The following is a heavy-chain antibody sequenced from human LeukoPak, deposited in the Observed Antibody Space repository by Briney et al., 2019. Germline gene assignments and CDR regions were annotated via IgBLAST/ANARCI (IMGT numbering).Heavy chain of an antibody. J-gene: IGHJ4*02. D-gene: IGHD2-15*01. CDR1: GFTFSSYA. Sequence: PGGSLRLYCAASGFTFSSYAMSWVRQAPGKGLEWVSAISGSGGTTYYADSVKGRFTISRDNSKNTLYLQMNSLRAEDTAVYYCARSSGGSCYSGSGYWGQGTLVTVSS. CDR2: ISGSGGTT. CDR3: ARSSGGSCYSGSGY. V-gene: IGHV3-23*01.